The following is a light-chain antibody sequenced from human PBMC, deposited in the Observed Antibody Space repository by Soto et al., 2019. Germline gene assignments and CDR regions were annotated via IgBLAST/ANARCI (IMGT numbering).Light chain of an antibody. J-gene: IGLJ1*01. Sequence: QSVLTQPHSASGTPGQRVTISCSGSSSNIGTSSVHWFQQLPGTAPKPLISTTNQRPSGVPERFSGSKSGTSASLAISGLQSEDEADYYCAAWDDSLNGHVFGTGTKLTVL. V-gene: IGLV1-44*01. CDR3: AAWDDSLNGHV. CDR1: SSNIGTSS. CDR2: TTN.